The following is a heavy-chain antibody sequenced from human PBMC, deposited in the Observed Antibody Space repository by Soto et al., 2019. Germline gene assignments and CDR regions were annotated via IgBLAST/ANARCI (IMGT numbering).Heavy chain of an antibody. V-gene: IGHV1-46*01. CDR1: GYTFTSYY. CDR2: INPSGGST. J-gene: IGHJ6*02. CDR3: ARPSYSGSYYNVRGMDV. D-gene: IGHD3-10*01. Sequence: ASVKVSCKASGYTFTSYYMHWVRQAPGQGLEWMGIINPSGGSTSYAQKFQGRVTMTRDTSTSTVYMGLSSLRSEDTAVYYCARPSYSGSYYNVRGMDVWGQGTTVTVSS.